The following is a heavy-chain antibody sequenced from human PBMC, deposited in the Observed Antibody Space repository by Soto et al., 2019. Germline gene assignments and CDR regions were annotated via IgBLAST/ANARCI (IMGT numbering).Heavy chain of an antibody. J-gene: IGHJ6*02. CDR3: ATMKGGYQSYYYGMDV. CDR1: GGTFSSYT. CDR2: IIPIFGTA. Sequence: SVKVSCKASGGTFSSYTISWVRQAPGQGLEWVGGIIPIFGTADYAQKFQGRVTITADESTSTAYMELSSLRSEDTAVYYCATMKGGYQSYYYGMDVWGQGTTVTVS. D-gene: IGHD3-16*02. V-gene: IGHV1-69*13.